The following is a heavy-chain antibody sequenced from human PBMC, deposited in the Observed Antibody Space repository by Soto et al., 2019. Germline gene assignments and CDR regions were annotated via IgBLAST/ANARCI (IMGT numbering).Heavy chain of an antibody. D-gene: IGHD4-17*01. CDR1: GFTFSSYS. Sequence: PAGSLRLSCAASGFTFSSYSMNWVRQAPGKGLEWVSSISISSIYIYYSDSVKVRFTISRDNPKNSLFLKMNSLRAEDTAVYYCARDLEHDYGDNYYYGMDVWGQGTTVTVSS. CDR3: ARDLEHDYGDNYYYGMDV. CDR2: ISISSIYI. V-gene: IGHV3-21*01. J-gene: IGHJ6*02.